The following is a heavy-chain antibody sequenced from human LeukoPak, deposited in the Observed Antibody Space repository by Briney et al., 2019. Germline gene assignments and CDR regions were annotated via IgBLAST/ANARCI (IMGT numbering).Heavy chain of an antibody. CDR2: INPSGGST. V-gene: IGHV1-46*01. CDR1: GYTFTSYY. Sequence: GASVKVSCKASGYTFTSYYMHWVRQAPGQGLEWMGIINPSGGSTSYAQKFQGRATMTRDTSTSTVYMELSSLRSEDTAVYYCARVLFTAMGDVSYYYYGMDVWGQGTTVTVSS. D-gene: IGHD5-18*01. CDR3: ARVLFTAMGDVSYYYYGMDV. J-gene: IGHJ6*02.